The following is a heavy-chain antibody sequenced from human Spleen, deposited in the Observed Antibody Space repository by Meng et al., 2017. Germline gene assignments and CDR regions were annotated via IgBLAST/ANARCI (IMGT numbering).Heavy chain of an antibody. Sequence: QLVESEAGLVPPWGSLEHSCSATGFPFSPYWMHWFRQAPGKRLVWVTRIKSDGSSTSYADSVKSRFTISRDNAKNTLYLQMNSLRADDTAVYYCAGSFQEGYWGQRTLVTVSS. J-gene: IGHJ4*02. V-gene: IGHV3-74*01. D-gene: IGHD3-10*01. CDR1: GFPFSPYW. CDR3: AGSFQEGY. CDR2: IKSDGSST.